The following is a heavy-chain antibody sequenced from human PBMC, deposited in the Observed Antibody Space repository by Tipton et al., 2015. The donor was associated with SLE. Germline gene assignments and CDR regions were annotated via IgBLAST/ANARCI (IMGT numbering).Heavy chain of an antibody. Sequence: SLRLSCTTSGFTFGNYDMTWVRQAPRKGLEWVGFIRSHPYSGTTEYAASVKGRFTISRDDSKSIAYLQMNSLKTEDTAVYYCTRGIPASIGYHFDYWGQGTLVTVSS. CDR2: IRSHPYSGTT. D-gene: IGHD2-2*01. CDR1: GFTFGNYD. V-gene: IGHV3-49*04. J-gene: IGHJ4*02. CDR3: TRGIPASIGYHFDY.